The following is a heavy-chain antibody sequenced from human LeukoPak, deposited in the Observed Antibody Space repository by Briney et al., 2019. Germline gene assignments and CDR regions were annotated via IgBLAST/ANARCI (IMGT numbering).Heavy chain of an antibody. Sequence: ASVKVSCKASGYTFTSYGISWVRQAPGQGLEWMGWISAYNGNTNYAQKLQGRVTMTTDTSRSTAYMELRSLRSDDTAVYYCARDLVWAAAANWYGGDYWGQGTLVTVSS. CDR1: GYTFTSYG. CDR2: ISAYNGNT. V-gene: IGHV1-18*01. J-gene: IGHJ4*02. CDR3: ARDLVWAAAANWYGGDY. D-gene: IGHD6-13*01.